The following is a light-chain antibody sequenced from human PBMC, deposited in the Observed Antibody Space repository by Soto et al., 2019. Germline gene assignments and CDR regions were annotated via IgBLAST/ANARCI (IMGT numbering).Light chain of an antibody. J-gene: IGKJ4*01. Sequence: DIQMTQSPSTLSASVGDRVTITCRASQSISRWLAWYQQKPGKAPQVLIYDASILQSGVPSRFSGSGSGSQFTLTISSLQPDDVATYYGHQYDSDSSFRGGTKV. CDR3: HQYDSDSS. CDR1: QSISRW. V-gene: IGKV1-5*01. CDR2: DAS.